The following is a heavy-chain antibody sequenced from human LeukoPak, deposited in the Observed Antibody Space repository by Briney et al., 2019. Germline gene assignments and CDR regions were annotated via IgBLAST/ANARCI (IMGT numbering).Heavy chain of an antibody. Sequence: PSETLSLTCTVSFDSIGTSVYHWGWIRQPPGKGLEWLGSISYSGDTYYNPSLESRITISVDSSKNQFSLRLSSVTAADTAVYYCARDAPGLDYNYYGMDVWGQGTTVTVSS. CDR2: ISYSGDT. CDR1: FDSIGTSVYH. D-gene: IGHD6-19*01. V-gene: IGHV4-39*02. CDR3: ARDAPGLDYNYYGMDV. J-gene: IGHJ6*02.